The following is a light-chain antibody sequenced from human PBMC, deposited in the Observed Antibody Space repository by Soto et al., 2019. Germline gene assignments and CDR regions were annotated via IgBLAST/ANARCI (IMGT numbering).Light chain of an antibody. V-gene: IGKV3-15*01. Sequence: EVVMTQSPATLSVSPGERATLSCRASQNVNSNLAWYQQKPGQAPRLLIYDASTRATGIPARFSGSGSGTEFTLTISSLQSEDFAVYYCQEYNKWPPLTFGGGTNVEIK. J-gene: IGKJ4*01. CDR2: DAS. CDR3: QEYNKWPPLT. CDR1: QNVNSN.